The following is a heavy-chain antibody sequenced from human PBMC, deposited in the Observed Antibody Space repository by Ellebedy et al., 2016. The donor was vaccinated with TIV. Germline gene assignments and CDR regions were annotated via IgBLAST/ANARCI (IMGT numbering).Heavy chain of an antibody. CDR2: IKEDGSEK. CDR3: SREARITLIRGVTGWFDT. D-gene: IGHD3-10*01. V-gene: IGHV3-7*03. CDR1: GFIFTSYW. Sequence: GESLKISCAASGFIFTSYWMNWVRQAPGKGLEWVANIKEDGSEKYYVDSVKGRFTISRDNAKNSVFLQMNSLSPEDMAVYYCSREARITLIRGVTGWFDTWGQGTLVSVSS. J-gene: IGHJ5*02.